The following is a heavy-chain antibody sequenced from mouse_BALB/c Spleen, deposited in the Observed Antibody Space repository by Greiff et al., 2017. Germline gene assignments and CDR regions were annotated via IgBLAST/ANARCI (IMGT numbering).Heavy chain of an antibody. CDR2: ISNGGGST. Sequence: EVHLVESGGGLVQPGGSLKLSCAASGFTFSSYTMSWVRQTPEKRLEWVAYISNGGGSTYYPDTVKGRFTISRDNAKNTLYLQMSSLKSEDTAMYYCARHDGYWAYWGQGTLVTVSA. CDR1: GFTFSSYT. D-gene: IGHD2-3*01. CDR3: ARHDGYWAY. J-gene: IGHJ3*01. V-gene: IGHV5-12-2*01.